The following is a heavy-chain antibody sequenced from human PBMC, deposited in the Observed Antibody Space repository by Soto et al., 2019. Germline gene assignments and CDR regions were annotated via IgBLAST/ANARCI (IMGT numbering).Heavy chain of an antibody. D-gene: IGHD3-10*01. V-gene: IGHV5-51*01. CDR1: GYSFTTYW. Sequence: EVQLVQSGAEVKKPGQSLKISCQGSGYSFTTYWIGWVRQMPGKGLEWMAIIYPDDSNTKYSPSFQGHVTISVDKSINTAYLQWSSLKASDTAIYYCARALSIIMVRGQGADVWGQGTTVTVSS. CDR2: IYPDDSNT. J-gene: IGHJ6*02. CDR3: ARALSIIMVRGQGADV.